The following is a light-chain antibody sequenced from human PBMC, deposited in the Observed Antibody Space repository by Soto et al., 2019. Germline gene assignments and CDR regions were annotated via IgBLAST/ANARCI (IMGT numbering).Light chain of an antibody. CDR2: GAS. V-gene: IGKV3-11*01. CDR1: QSVGTF. J-gene: IGKJ5*01. CDR3: QQRSNWPPIT. Sequence: EVVLTQTPATLSLSPGGSASLSCLASQSVGTFLAWYQQRSGQAPRLLIYGASTRASGIPDRFSGSGSGTDFTLTISSLEPEDFAVYYCQQRSNWPPITFGQGTRLEIK.